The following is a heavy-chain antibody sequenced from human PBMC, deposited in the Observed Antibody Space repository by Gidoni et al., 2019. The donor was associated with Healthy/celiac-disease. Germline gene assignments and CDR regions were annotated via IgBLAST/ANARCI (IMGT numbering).Heavy chain of an antibody. CDR2: IIPILGIA. CDR1: GGTFSSYT. V-gene: IGHV1-69*02. D-gene: IGHD3-10*01. Sequence: QVQLVQSGAEVKKPGPSVKVSCKASGGTFSSYTISWVRQAPGQGLEWMGRIIPILGIANYAQKFQGRVTITADKSTSTAYMELSSLRSEDTAVYYCARGLREYYGSGSYYQHWGQGTLVTVSS. CDR3: ARGLREYYGSGSYYQH. J-gene: IGHJ1*01.